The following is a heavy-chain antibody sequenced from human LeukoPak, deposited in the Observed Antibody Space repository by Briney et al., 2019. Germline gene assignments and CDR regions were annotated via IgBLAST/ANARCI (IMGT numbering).Heavy chain of an antibody. CDR2: ISSSSSYI. J-gene: IGHJ4*02. D-gene: IGHD2-2*01. V-gene: IGHV3-21*01. CDR1: GFTFSSYS. Sequence: GPLRLSCAASGFTFSSYSMNWVRQAPGKGVEWVPYISSSSSYIYYADSVKGRFTISRDNAKNSLYLQMNSLRAEDTAVYYCARDRGYCSSTSCYGAFYWGQGTLVTVSS. CDR3: ARDRGYCSSTSCYGAFY.